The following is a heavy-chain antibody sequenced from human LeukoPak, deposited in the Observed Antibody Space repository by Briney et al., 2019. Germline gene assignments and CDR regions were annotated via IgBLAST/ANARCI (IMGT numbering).Heavy chain of an antibody. Sequence: GGSLRLSCAAPRFTFSTYAITSVRQAPGNGLQLVSSIAGSGGSTFYADSVTGRFTTSRDNSKDTLSLQMNSLRVEDTAVYYCASQREARGSFYEFASWGQGTLVTVSS. J-gene: IGHJ4*02. V-gene: IGHV3-23*01. D-gene: IGHD1-26*01. CDR1: RFTFSTYA. CDR2: IAGSGGST. CDR3: ASQREARGSFYEFAS.